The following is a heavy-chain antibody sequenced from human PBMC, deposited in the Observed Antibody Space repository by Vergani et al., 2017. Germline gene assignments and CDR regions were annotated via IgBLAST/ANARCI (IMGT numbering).Heavy chain of an antibody. Sequence: EVQLVESGGGLVQPGGSLRLSCAASGFTFSSYEMNWVRQAPGKGLEWVSYISSSGSTIYYADSVKGRFTISRDNAKNSLYLQMNSLRAEDTAVYYCARGLRISGSYGGGDYWGQGTLVTVSS. CDR1: GFTFSSYE. CDR3: ARGLRISGSYGGGDY. D-gene: IGHD1-26*01. V-gene: IGHV3-48*03. CDR2: ISSSGSTI. J-gene: IGHJ4*02.